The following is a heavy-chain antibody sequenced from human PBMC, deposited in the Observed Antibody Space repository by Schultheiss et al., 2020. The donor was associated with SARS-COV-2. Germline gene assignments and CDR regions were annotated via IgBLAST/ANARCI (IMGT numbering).Heavy chain of an antibody. Sequence: SLRLSCAASGFTFSSYGMHWVRQAPGKGLEWVAVIWYDGSNKYYADSVKGRFTISRDNSKNTLYLQMNSLRADDTAVYYCAKVPQKYCSTGTCYLDYWGQGTLVTVSS. J-gene: IGHJ4*02. D-gene: IGHD2-15*01. CDR1: GFTFSSYG. CDR3: AKVPQKYCSTGTCYLDY. V-gene: IGHV3-33*06. CDR2: IWYDGSNK.